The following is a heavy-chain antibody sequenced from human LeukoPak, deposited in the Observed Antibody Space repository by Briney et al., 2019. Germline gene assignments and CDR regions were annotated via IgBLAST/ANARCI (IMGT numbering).Heavy chain of an antibody. J-gene: IGHJ4*02. CDR3: ARAHDYGDPPYYFDY. CDR1: VFTVSSNY. V-gene: IGHV3-53*01. D-gene: IGHD4-17*01. Sequence: PGGSLRLSCAASVFTVSSNYMSWVRQAPGKGLEWVSVIYSGSSTYYADSVKGRFTISRDNSKNTLYLQMNSLRAEDTAVYYCARAHDYGDPPYYFDYWGQGTLVTVSS. CDR2: IYSGSST.